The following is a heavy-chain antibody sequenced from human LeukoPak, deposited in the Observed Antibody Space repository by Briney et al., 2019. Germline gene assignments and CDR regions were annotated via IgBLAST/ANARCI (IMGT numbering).Heavy chain of an antibody. J-gene: IGHJ4*02. CDR3: ARDLRYYDSSGHQGLFDY. D-gene: IGHD3-22*01. Sequence: ASVKVSCKASGYTFTSYGISWVRQDPGQGLEWMGWISAYNGNTNYAQKLQGRVTMTTDTSTSTAYMELRSLRSDDTAVYYCARDLRYYDSSGHQGLFDYWGQGTLVTVSS. CDR2: ISAYNGNT. V-gene: IGHV1-18*01. CDR1: GYTFTSYG.